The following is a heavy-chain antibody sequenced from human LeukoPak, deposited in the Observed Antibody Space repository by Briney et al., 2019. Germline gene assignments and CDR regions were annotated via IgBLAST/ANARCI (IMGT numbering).Heavy chain of an antibody. CDR3: ARGGGSPRGPLVY. CDR2: IYYSGST. V-gene: IGHV4-59*01. CDR1: GGSLSSYY. D-gene: IGHD1-26*01. Sequence: PETLSLTCTVSGGSLSSYYWSWIRPPPGEGLEWVGYIYYSGSTNYNTSLKRRVTISVHTSKSQFYLTLSSVTAADTAVYYCARGGGSPRGPLVYWGQGTLVTVSS. J-gene: IGHJ4*02.